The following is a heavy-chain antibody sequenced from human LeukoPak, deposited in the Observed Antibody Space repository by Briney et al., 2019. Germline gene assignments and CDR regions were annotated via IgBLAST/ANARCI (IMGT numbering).Heavy chain of an antibody. CDR2: VKEGGSET. D-gene: IGHD6-13*01. V-gene: IGHV3-7*01. Sequence: PGGSLRLSCAASGFTFSRYWMRWVREAPGKGVEWVANVKEGGSETYYVDSVNRLFTISRDNAKNSLYLQMSGLRAEDTAVYYCTRVDGSSSCPDYWGQGTLVTVSS. CDR1: GFTFSRYW. CDR3: TRVDGSSSCPDY. J-gene: IGHJ4*02.